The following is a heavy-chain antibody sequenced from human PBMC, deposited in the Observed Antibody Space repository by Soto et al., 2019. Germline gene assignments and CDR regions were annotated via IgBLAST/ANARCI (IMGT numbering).Heavy chain of an antibody. CDR2: ISAYNGNT. Sequence: QVQLGQSGAEVKKPGASVKVSCKASGYTFTSYGISWVRQAPGQGLEWMGWISAYNGNTNYAQKLQGRGTMTTDTATSTAYMELRSLRSDDTAVYYCARSMTTVTPHPADYWGQGTLVTVSS. J-gene: IGHJ4*02. CDR3: ARSMTTVTPHPADY. V-gene: IGHV1-18*01. D-gene: IGHD4-17*01. CDR1: GYTFTSYG.